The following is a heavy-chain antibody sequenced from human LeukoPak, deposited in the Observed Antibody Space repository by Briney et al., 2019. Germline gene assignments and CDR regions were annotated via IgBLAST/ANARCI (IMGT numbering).Heavy chain of an antibody. CDR2: IHPSGGGT. Sequence: ASVKISCKASGYTFTDYYMYWVRQGPGQGPECMGLIHPSGGGTTYAQKFQGRVTLTKDTATSTVYIERSSLRSGATAVYYFARMAMDPAMVTNFFDLWGQGTLLIVSA. CDR3: ARMAMDPAMVTNFFDL. J-gene: IGHJ4*02. CDR1: GYTFTDYY. V-gene: IGHV1-46*01. D-gene: IGHD5-18*01.